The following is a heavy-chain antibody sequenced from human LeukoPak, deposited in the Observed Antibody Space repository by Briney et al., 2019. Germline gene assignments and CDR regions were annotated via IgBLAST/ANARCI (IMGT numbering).Heavy chain of an antibody. V-gene: IGHV1-18*01. CDR2: ISAYNGNT. CDR1: GYTFSSYG. D-gene: IGHD3-10*01. Sequence: ASVKVSCKASGYTFSSYGISCVRQAPGQGLEWMGWISAYNGNTNYAQTLQGRVTMTTDTSTSTDYMELRSLRSDDTAVYYCARSGTRIGELSLDYCGQGTLVTVSS. CDR3: ARSGTRIGELSLDY. J-gene: IGHJ4*02.